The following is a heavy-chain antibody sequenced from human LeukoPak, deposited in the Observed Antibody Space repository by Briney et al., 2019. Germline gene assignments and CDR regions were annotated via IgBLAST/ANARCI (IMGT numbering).Heavy chain of an antibody. J-gene: IGHJ4*02. D-gene: IGHD2-15*01. CDR3: ARGRRGYCSGGSCYPGNDY. CDR1: GGSISSYY. V-gene: IGHV4-4*07. Sequence: KPSETLSLTCTVSGGSISSYYWSWIRQPAGKGLEWIGRIYTSGSTNYNPSLKSRVTMSVDTSKNQFSLKLSSVTAADTAVYYCARGRRGYCSGGSCYPGNDYWGQGTLVTVSS. CDR2: IYTSGST.